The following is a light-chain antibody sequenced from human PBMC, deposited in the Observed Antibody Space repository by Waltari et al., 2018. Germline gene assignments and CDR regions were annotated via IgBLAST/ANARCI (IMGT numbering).Light chain of an antibody. CDR1: SGQSYYT. V-gene: IGLV4-69*01. J-gene: IGLJ3*02. CDR2: INSDGSH. Sequence: QLVVTQSPSASASLGDSVKLNCTLSSGQSYYTIAWHQQQPEKGPRYVMKINSDGSHSKGDGIPDRFSGSSSGAERYLTISSLQSEDEADYFCQTWGNGIWVFGGGTKLTVL. CDR3: QTWGNGIWV.